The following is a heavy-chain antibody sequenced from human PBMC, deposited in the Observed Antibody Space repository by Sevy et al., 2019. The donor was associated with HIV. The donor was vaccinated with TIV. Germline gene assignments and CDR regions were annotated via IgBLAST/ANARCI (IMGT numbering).Heavy chain of an antibody. V-gene: IGHV4-4*07. CDR3: ARDRVVVAATLGLNWFDP. Sequence: SETLSLTCTVSGGSISSYYWSWIRQPAGKGLEWIGRIYPSGSTNYNPSLKSRVTMSVDTSKNQFSLKLSSVTAADTAVYYCARDRVVVAATLGLNWFDPWGQGTLVTVSS. D-gene: IGHD2-15*01. J-gene: IGHJ5*02. CDR2: IYPSGST. CDR1: GGSISSYY.